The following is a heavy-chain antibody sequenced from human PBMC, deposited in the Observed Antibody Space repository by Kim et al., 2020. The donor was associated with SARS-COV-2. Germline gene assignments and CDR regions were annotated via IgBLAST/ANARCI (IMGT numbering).Heavy chain of an antibody. Sequence: GGSLRLSCSASGFTVSNNYMTWVRQAPGKGLEWVSSIFTSGKTYSIDSVKGRFTISRDDPKNMVHLQMNSLRAEDTAQYYCARLWYDGAFDLWGQGTMVTVSS. J-gene: IGHJ3*01. D-gene: IGHD1-20*01. CDR2: IFTSGKT. CDR3: ARLWYDGAFDL. V-gene: IGHV3-53*01. CDR1: GFTVSNNY.